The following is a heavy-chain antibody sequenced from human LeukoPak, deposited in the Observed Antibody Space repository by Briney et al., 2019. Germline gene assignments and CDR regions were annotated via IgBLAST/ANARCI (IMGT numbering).Heavy chain of an antibody. CDR1: GFTFSGYG. J-gene: IGHJ4*02. Sequence: PGGSLRLSCAASGFTFSGYGMNWVRQAPGKGLEWVSYISSSGSTIYYADSVKGRFTISRDNAKNSLYLQMNSLRAEDTAVYYCAKFQGIAAAGGDYWGQGTLVTVSS. CDR2: ISSSGSTI. V-gene: IGHV3-48*04. D-gene: IGHD6-13*01. CDR3: AKFQGIAAAGGDY.